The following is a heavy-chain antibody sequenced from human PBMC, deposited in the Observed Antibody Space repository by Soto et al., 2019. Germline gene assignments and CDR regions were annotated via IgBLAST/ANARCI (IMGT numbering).Heavy chain of an antibody. CDR1: RFTLRSYA. CDR2: ISGSGGST. Sequence: GGSLRLSCAASRFTLRSYAMTWVRQAPGKGLEWVSGISGSGGSTYYADSVRGRFTISRDNSKNTLYLQMNNLRAEDTAIYYCAKTPMANYEPDYWGQGTLVTVSS. CDR3: AKTPMANYEPDY. D-gene: IGHD3-22*01. V-gene: IGHV3-23*01. J-gene: IGHJ4*02.